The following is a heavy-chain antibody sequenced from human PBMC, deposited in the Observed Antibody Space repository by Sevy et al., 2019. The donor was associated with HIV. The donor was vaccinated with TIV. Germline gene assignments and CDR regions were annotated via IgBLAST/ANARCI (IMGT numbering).Heavy chain of an antibody. CDR1: GYTFTSYG. CDR2: ISAYNGNT. D-gene: IGHD5-18*01. J-gene: IGHJ4*01. Sequence: ASVKVSCKASGYTFTSYGISWVRQAPGQGLEWMGWISAYNGNTNYAQKLQGRVTMTTDTSTSTAYMELRSLRSDDTAVYYCARGGGGSWIQLWLRSFDYWGHGTLVTVSS. CDR3: ARGGGGSWIQLWLRSFDY. V-gene: IGHV1-18*01.